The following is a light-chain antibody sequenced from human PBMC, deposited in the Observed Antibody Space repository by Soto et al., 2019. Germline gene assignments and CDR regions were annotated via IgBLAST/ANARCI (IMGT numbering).Light chain of an antibody. V-gene: IGKV3-15*01. CDR3: QQYGSSRWT. J-gene: IGKJ1*01. CDR1: QSVSST. Sequence: EILMTQSPATLSVSPGERATLSCRASQSVSSTLAWYQQKPGQAPRLLIYGASTRATDIPARFSGSGSGTEFTLTISRLEPEDFAVYYCQQYGSSRWTFGQGTKVDIK. CDR2: GAS.